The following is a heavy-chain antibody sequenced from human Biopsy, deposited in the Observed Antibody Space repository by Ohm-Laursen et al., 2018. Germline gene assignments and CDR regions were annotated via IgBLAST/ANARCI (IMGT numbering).Heavy chain of an antibody. CDR1: GFIFSTYT. D-gene: IGHD2-21*02. CDR2: ISASGGSA. CDR3: AKKGMPVTDNNWFDP. V-gene: IGHV3-23*01. J-gene: IGHJ5*02. Sequence: GSLRLSCAASGFIFSTYTMNWVRQAPGEGLEWVSLISASGGSAYYADSVKGRFTVSRDNSKNTVFLQMNSLRPEDTAAYYCAKKGMPVTDNNWFDPWGQGTLVTVSS.